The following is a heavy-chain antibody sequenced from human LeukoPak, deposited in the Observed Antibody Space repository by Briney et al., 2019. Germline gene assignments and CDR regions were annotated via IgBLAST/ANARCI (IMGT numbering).Heavy chain of an antibody. D-gene: IGHD3-10*01. Sequence: GGSLRLSCAASGFIFSSAVMSWVRQAPGKELEWVSAINSGSGTTYAESVKGRFTISRDNSRNTLYQQMNTLRAEDTAVYYCAKGSAGAGSYRPFDYWGQGTLVTVSS. J-gene: IGHJ4*02. CDR1: GFIFSSAV. CDR3: AKGSAGAGSYRPFDY. CDR2: INSGSGTT. V-gene: IGHV3-23*01.